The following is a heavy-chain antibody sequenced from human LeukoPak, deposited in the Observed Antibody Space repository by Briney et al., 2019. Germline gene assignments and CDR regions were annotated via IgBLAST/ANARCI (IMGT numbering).Heavy chain of an antibody. J-gene: IGHJ4*02. Sequence: SETLSLTCTVSGGSISSSGYYWGWVRQPPGKGLEWIGSISYTGSTYYNPSLTSLKSRITISVDTSKNQFSLKLTSVTAADTAVYYCAIDSGRYRVVYWGQGTLSPSPQ. V-gene: IGHV4-39*01. CDR2: ISYTGST. D-gene: IGHD1-26*01. CDR1: GGSISSSGYY. CDR3: AIDSGRYRVVY.